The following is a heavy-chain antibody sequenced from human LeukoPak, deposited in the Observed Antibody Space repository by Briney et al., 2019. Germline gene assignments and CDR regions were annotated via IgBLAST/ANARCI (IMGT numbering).Heavy chain of an antibody. Sequence: GGSLRLSCAASGFTFSSYAMSWVRQAPGKGLEWVSAISGSGGSTYYADSVKGRFTISRDNSKNTLYLQMNSLRAEDTAVYYCAKDARVIILFGELSAVDYWGQGTLVTVSS. CDR2: ISGSGGST. CDR1: GFTFSSYA. D-gene: IGHD3-10*01. V-gene: IGHV3-23*01. CDR3: AKDARVIILFGELSAVDY. J-gene: IGHJ4*02.